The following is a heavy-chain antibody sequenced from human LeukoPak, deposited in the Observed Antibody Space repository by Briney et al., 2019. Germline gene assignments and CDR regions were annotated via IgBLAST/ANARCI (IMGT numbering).Heavy chain of an antibody. CDR3: ARDGGYCSGGSCYSDN. CDR1: GGSFSGYY. D-gene: IGHD2-15*01. V-gene: IGHV4-34*01. Sequence: PAETLSFTCAVYGGSFSGYYWSWIRQPPGKGLEWIGEINHSGSTKYNPSLKTRVTMSVDTAKNQFSLKMSSLTAADTAVYYCARDGGYCSGGSCYSDNWGQGTLVTVSS. J-gene: IGHJ4*02. CDR2: INHSGST.